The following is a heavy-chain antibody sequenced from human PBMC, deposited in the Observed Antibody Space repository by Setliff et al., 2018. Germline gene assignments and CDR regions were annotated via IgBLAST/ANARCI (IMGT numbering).Heavy chain of an antibody. CDR2: IYYGGTT. CDR1: GASISSYY. J-gene: IGHJ5*02. D-gene: IGHD3-10*01. CDR3: VRALLWSGEGRFDP. V-gene: IGHV4-59*08. Sequence: SETLSLTCTVSGASISSYYWSWIRQPPGKGLEWIGYIYYGGTTNYNPSPKRRLTISVDTSKNQFSVKLSSVTAADTAVYYCVRALLWSGEGRFDPWGQGTLVTVSS.